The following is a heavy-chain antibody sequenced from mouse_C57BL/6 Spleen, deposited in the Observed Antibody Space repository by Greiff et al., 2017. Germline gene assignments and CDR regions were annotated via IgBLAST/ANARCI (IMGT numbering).Heavy chain of an antibody. CDR3: VSYDYAMDY. V-gene: IGHV10-3*01. CDR1: GFTFNTYA. CDR2: IRSKSSHYAT. D-gene: IGHD2-3*01. Sequence: DVKLVESGGGLVQPKGSLKLSCAASGFTFNTYAMHWVRQAPGKGLDWVARIRSKSSHYATSYADSVKDRVTISRDDSQRMLFLQMNNLKTEYTAMYYCVSYDYAMDYWGQGTSVTVSS. J-gene: IGHJ4*01.